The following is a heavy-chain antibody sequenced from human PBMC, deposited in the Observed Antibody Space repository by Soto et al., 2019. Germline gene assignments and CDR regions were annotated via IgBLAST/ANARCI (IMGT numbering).Heavy chain of an antibody. CDR3: ARDTAAAGTRWFDP. V-gene: IGHV3-30-3*01. CDR1: GFTFSSYA. D-gene: IGHD6-13*01. Sequence: QVQLVESGGGVVQPGRSLRLSCAASGFTFSSYAMHWVRQAAGKGLEWVAVISYDGSNKYYADSVKGRFTISRDNSKNMLYLQMNSLRAEDTAVYYCARDTAAAGTRWFDPWGQGTLVTVSS. CDR2: ISYDGSNK. J-gene: IGHJ5*02.